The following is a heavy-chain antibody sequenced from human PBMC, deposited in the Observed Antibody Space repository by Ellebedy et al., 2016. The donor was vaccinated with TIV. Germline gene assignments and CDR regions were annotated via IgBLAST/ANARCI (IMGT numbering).Heavy chain of an antibody. J-gene: IGHJ3*02. Sequence: ASVKVSXXASGYTFTSYDINWVRQATAQGLEWMGWMNPNSGNTGYAQKFQGRVTMTRNTSISTAYMELSSLRAEDTAVYYCAREDVVVVAATLAFDIWGQGTMVTVSS. CDR1: GYTFTSYD. D-gene: IGHD2-15*01. CDR2: MNPNSGNT. CDR3: AREDVVVVAATLAFDI. V-gene: IGHV1-8*01.